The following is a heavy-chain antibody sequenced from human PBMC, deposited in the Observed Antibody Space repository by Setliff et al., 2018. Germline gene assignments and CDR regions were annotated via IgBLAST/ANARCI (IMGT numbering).Heavy chain of an antibody. CDR3: ARATGFFYVDA. D-gene: IGHD3-3*01. J-gene: IGHJ6*03. Sequence: SETLSLTCTVSGGSISSASYYWSWIRQPAGKGLEWIGHIYTSWSSNYNPSLKSRVTMSVDASKNQFSLRLTSVSAADTAVYYCARATGFFYVDAWGKGTTVTVSS. V-gene: IGHV4-61*09. CDR2: IYTSWSS. CDR1: GGSISSASYY.